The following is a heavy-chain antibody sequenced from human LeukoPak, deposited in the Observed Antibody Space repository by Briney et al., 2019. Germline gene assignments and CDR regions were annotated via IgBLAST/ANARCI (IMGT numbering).Heavy chain of an antibody. CDR3: ARSMVRGFSPPSY. CDR1: GFTFSDYY. J-gene: IGHJ4*02. V-gene: IGHV3-11*01. CDR2: ISSSGSTI. D-gene: IGHD3-10*01. Sequence: KPGGSLRLSCAASGFTFSDYYMSWIRQAPGKGLEWVSYISSSGSTIYYADSVKGRFTISRDNAKNSLYLQMNSLRAEDTAMYYCARSMVRGFSPPSYWGQGTLVTVSS.